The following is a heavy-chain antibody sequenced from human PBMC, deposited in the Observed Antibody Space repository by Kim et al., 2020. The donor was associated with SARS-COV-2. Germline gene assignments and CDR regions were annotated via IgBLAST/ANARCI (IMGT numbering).Heavy chain of an antibody. CDR2: ISSSSSYT. J-gene: IGHJ4*02. CDR3: ARAGFGVVIIHFDS. D-gene: IGHD3-3*01. V-gene: IGHV3-11*05. CDR1: GFTFTDYY. Sequence: GGCLRLSCAASGFTFTDYYMSWIRQAPGKGLEWVSYISSSSSYTNYADSVKGRFTISRDNAKNSLFLQMNSLRAEDTAVYYCARAGFGVVIIHFDSWGQGTLVTVSS.